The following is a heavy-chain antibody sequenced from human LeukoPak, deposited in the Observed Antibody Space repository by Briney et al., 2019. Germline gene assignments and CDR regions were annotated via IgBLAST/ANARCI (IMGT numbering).Heavy chain of an antibody. V-gene: IGHV1-8*01. Sequence: ASVKVSCKASGYTFTSYDINWVRQATGQGLEWMGWMNPNSGNTGYAQKFQGRVTMTRNTSISTAYMELSSLRSEDTAVYHCARGGMVRALYGMDVWGQGTTVTVSS. CDR3: ARGGMVRALYGMDV. CDR1: GYTFTSYD. D-gene: IGHD3-10*01. CDR2: MNPNSGNT. J-gene: IGHJ6*02.